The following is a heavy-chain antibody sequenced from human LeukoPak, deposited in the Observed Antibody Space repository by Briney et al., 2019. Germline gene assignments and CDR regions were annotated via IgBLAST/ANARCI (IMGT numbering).Heavy chain of an antibody. CDR1: GGSINSYY. D-gene: IGHD4-23*01. CDR3: ARGGKATVVTM. Sequence: SETLSLTCTVSGGSINSYYWSWLRQPAGKGLEWIGRIYSSGSTNYNPSLKSRVSISVGTSKNQFSLKLTSVTAADTAVYYGARGGKATVVTMWGQGILVTVSS. CDR2: IYSSGST. V-gene: IGHV4-4*07. J-gene: IGHJ4*02.